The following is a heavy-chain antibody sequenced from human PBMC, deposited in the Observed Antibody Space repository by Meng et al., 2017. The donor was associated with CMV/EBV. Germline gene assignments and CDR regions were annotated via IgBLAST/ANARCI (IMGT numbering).Heavy chain of an antibody. CDR2: IKQDGSEK. CDR1: GFTFSSYW. CDR3: ARIGYCSSTSYYLHYYYYYGMDV. J-gene: IGHJ6*02. Sequence: GESLKISCAASGFTFSSYWMSWVRQAPGKGLEWVANIKQDGSEKYYVDSVKGRFTISRDNAKNSLYLQMNSLRAEDTAVYYCARIGYCSSTSYYLHYYYYYGMDVWGQGTTVTVSS. V-gene: IGHV3-7*01. D-gene: IGHD2-2*01.